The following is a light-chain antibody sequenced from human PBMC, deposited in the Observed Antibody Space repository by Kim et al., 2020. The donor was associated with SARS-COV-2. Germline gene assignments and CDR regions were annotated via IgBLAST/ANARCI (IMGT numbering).Light chain of an antibody. V-gene: IGKV1-39*01. CDR1: QSVNNF. CDR3: QQSHIKRT. Sequence: DIQMTQFPSSLSASVGDRVTVTCRASQSVNNFLNWYQQKPGKAPRLLIYTVSNLQSGVPSRFSGSGSGTDFTLTISSLHPEDFATYYCQQSHIKRTFGQGTKVDIK. J-gene: IGKJ1*01. CDR2: TVS.